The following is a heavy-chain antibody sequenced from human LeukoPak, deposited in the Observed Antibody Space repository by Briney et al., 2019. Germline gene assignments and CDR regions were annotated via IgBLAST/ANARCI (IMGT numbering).Heavy chain of an antibody. V-gene: IGHV3-30*02. J-gene: IGHJ4*02. CDR1: GFTFSTYG. Sequence: PGGSLRLSCAASGFTFSTYGMHWVRQAPGKGLEWVAFIRYDGSHKYYADSVKGRFTISRDNSKNTLYLQMNSLRTEDAALYYCARPYDFWSGYQSAIDYWGQGTLVTVSS. D-gene: IGHD3-3*01. CDR2: IRYDGSHK. CDR3: ARPYDFWSGYQSAIDY.